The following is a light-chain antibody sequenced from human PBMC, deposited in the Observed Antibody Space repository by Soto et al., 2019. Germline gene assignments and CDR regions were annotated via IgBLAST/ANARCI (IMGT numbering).Light chain of an antibody. J-gene: IGLJ3*02. CDR1: SSNIGSNY. CDR2: RNN. CDR3: AAWDTSLSGVV. V-gene: IGLV1-47*01. Sequence: QSVLTQPPSASGTPGQRVTISCSGSSSNIGSNYVYWYQQLPGTAPKLLIYRNNQRPSAVVDRFSASKSGTSASLAISGLRSEDEADYYCAAWDTSLSGVVFGGGTKLTVL.